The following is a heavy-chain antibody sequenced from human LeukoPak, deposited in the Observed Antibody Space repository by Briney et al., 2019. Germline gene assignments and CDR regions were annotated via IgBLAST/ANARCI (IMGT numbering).Heavy chain of an antibody. CDR2: IYYSGST. CDR1: GGSISSSSYY. CDR3: ARRAAAGSEPKFDP. V-gene: IGHV4-39*01. J-gene: IGHJ5*02. Sequence: SETLSLTCTVSGGSISSSSYYWGWIRQPPGKGLEWIGSIYYSGSTYYNPSLKSRVTISVDTSKNQFSLKLSSVIAADTAVYYCARRAAAGSEPKFDPWGQGVLVTVSS. D-gene: IGHD6-13*01.